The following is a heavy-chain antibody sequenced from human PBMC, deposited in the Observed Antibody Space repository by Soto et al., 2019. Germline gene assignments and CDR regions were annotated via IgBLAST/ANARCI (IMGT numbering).Heavy chain of an antibody. CDR3: TSSYDFWSGYDTGMEYFDY. V-gene: IGHV3-73*01. CDR1: GFTFSGSA. Sequence: EVQLVESGGGLVQPGGSLKLSCAASGFTFSGSAMHWVRPASGKGLVWVGRIRSKANSYATAYAASVKGRFTISRDDSKNTAYLQMNRLKTEDTAVYYCTSSYDFWSGYDTGMEYFDYWGQGTLVTVSA. CDR2: IRSKANSYAT. D-gene: IGHD3-3*01. J-gene: IGHJ4*02.